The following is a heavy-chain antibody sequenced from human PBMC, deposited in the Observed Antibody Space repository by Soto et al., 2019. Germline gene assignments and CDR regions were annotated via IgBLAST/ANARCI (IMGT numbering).Heavy chain of an antibody. CDR2: IYYSGST. V-gene: IGHV4-39*01. J-gene: IGHJ4*02. Sequence: SETLSLPCTVSGGSISSSSYYWGWIRQPPGKGLEWIGSIYYSGSTHYNPSLKSRVTISVDTSKNQFSLKLSSVTAADTAVYYCARLIGTNIAEDGWFYWGQGTLVTVSS. CDR3: ARLIGTNIAEDGWFY. CDR1: GGSISSSSYY. D-gene: IGHD6-13*01.